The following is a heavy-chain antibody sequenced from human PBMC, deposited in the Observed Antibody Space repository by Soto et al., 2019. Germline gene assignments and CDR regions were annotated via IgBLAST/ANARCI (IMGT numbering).Heavy chain of an antibody. CDR1: GRSFSGYY. CDR2: ISHSDSR. CDR3: ARARFDSWSHIYYGLDV. Sequence: SVTLSLPCAVHGRSFSGYYWTTLRQPPGKGLEWIGEISHSDSRDYNPALKSRVTMSVDTSKKQLSLRLRSVTAADTAVYYCARARFDSWSHIYYGLDVWGQGTTVT. J-gene: IGHJ6*01. D-gene: IGHD3-3*01. V-gene: IGHV4-34*01.